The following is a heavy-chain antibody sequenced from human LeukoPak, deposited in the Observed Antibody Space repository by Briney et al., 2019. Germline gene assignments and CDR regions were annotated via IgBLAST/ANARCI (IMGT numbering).Heavy chain of an antibody. CDR3: ARGRSGSHPHYFDC. D-gene: IGHD1-26*01. CDR1: GFTFSSYG. V-gene: IGHV3-33*01. Sequence: GGSLILSCAASGFTFSSYGMHWVRQAPGKGLEWVAFIWSDGSNQYYADSVKGRFTISRDNSKNTLYLQMNSLRAEDTAVYYCARGRSGSHPHYFDCWGQGTLVTVSS. J-gene: IGHJ4*02. CDR2: IWSDGSNQ.